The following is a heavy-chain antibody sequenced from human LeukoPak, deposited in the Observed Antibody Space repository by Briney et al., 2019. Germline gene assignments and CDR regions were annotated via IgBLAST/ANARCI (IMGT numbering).Heavy chain of an antibody. J-gene: IGHJ4*02. CDR3: ASETLDNGHYSF. CDR2: IYTSGST. CDR1: GGSISSGSYY. V-gene: IGHV4-61*02. D-gene: IGHD4-17*01. Sequence: PSETLSLTCTVSGGSISSGSYYWSWIRQPAGKGLEWIGRIYTSGSTNYNPSLKSRVTISVDTSQNQFSLNLSSVTTADTAVYYCASETLDNGHYSFWGQGTLVTVSS.